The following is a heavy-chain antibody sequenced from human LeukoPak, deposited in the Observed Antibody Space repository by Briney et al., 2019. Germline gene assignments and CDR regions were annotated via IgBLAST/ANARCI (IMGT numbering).Heavy chain of an antibody. D-gene: IGHD2-21*02. CDR3: ATNCGGDLYYFDY. Sequence: ASVKISCKVSGYTFTDYYMHWVQQAPGKGPEWMGLVDPEDGETIYAEKFQGRVTITADTSTDTAYMELSSLRSEDTAVYYCATNCGGDLYYFDYWGQGTLVTVSS. CDR1: GYTFTDYY. J-gene: IGHJ4*02. V-gene: IGHV1-69-2*01. CDR2: VDPEDGET.